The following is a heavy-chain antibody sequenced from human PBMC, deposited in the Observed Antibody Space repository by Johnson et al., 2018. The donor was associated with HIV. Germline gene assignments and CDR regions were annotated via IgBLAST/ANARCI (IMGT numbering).Heavy chain of an antibody. V-gene: IGHV3-66*01. Sequence: VQLVESGGGLVQPGGSLRLSCAASGFTFSSYAMSWVRQAPGKGLEWVSVIYSGGSTYYADSVTGRFTISRDTSKNTLYLQMNSLRVEDTAVYYCARAVYSSAWAPGGAFESWGQGTMVTVSS. CDR3: ARAVYSSAWAPGGAFES. J-gene: IGHJ3*02. CDR2: IYSGGST. D-gene: IGHD6-19*01. CDR1: GFTFSSYA.